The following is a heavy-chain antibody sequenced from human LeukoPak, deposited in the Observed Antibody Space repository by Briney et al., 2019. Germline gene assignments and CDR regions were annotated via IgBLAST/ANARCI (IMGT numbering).Heavy chain of an antibody. CDR2: ISSSSSTI. V-gene: IGHV3-48*01. J-gene: IGHJ4*02. CDR1: GFTFSSYS. Sequence: GGSLRLSCAASGFTFSSYSMNWVRQAPGKGLEWVSYISSSSSTIYYADSVKGRFTISRDNAKNSLYLQMSSLRAEDTAVYYCARGRSSGWYWYWGQGTLVTVSS. CDR3: ARGRSSGWYWY. D-gene: IGHD6-19*01.